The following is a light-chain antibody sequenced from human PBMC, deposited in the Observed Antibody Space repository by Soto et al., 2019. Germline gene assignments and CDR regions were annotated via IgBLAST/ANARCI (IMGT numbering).Light chain of an antibody. CDR3: QQYNKWTLT. Sequence: EIVMTQSPATLSVSPGERATLSCRASQSVSNNLAWYQQNPGQAPRLLIYHASTRATGIPARFSGSGSGTQFTLTLSSVQSEVVAVYYCQQYNKWTLTFGGGTKVEIK. CDR2: HAS. CDR1: QSVSNN. J-gene: IGKJ4*01. V-gene: IGKV3-15*01.